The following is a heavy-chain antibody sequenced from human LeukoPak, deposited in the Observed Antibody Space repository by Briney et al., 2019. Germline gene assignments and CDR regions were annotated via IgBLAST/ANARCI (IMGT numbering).Heavy chain of an antibody. Sequence: KPSETLSLTCTVSGGSISSSSYYWGWIRQPPGKGLEWIGSIYYSGRTYYNPSLKSRVTISVDTSKNQFSLNLSSVTAADTAVYYCARNRNDYYIYYYYYMDVWGKGTTVTVSS. CDR1: GGSISSSSYY. V-gene: IGHV4-39*07. CDR3: ARNRNDYYIYYYYYMDV. CDR2: IYYSGRT. D-gene: IGHD3-3*01. J-gene: IGHJ6*03.